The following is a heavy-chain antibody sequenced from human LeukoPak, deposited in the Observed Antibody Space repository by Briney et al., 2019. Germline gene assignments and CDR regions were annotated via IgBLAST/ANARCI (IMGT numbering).Heavy chain of an antibody. CDR3: ARGEYQYSSSFDY. D-gene: IGHD6-13*01. J-gene: IGHJ4*02. Sequence: SETLSLTCTVSGGAISSHYLSWIRQPPGKGLEWIGYIYYSGSTNYNPSLKSRVTISVDTSKNQFSLKLRSVTAADTAVYYCARGEYQYSSSFDYWGQGTLVTVSS. V-gene: IGHV4-59*11. CDR1: GGAISSHY. CDR2: IYYSGST.